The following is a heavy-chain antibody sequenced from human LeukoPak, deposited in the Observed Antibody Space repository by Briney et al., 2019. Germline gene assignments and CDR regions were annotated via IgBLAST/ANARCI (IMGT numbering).Heavy chain of an antibody. CDR1: GGSFSDYY. V-gene: IGHV4-34*01. Sequence: SETLSLTCAVFGGSFSDYYWSWIRQPPGKGLEWIGEINHSGSTNYNPSLKSRVTMSVDTSKNQFSLRLSSVTAADTAIYYCARLYCSGGTCYSDRGAFDIWGQGTMVTVSS. CDR3: ARLYCSGGTCYSDRGAFDI. CDR2: INHSGST. D-gene: IGHD2-15*01. J-gene: IGHJ3*02.